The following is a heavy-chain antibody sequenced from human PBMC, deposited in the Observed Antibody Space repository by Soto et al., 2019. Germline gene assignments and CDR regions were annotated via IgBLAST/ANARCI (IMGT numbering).Heavy chain of an antibody. D-gene: IGHD2-15*01. CDR1: GFSLTTTRMG. CDR3: AHAGDFDLLSFDR. J-gene: IGHJ4*02. V-gene: IGHV2-5*02. CDR2: IYWDDDK. Sequence: QITLKESGPPLVRPAQTLTLTCAFSGFSLTTTRMGVAWIRQPPGKALEWLALIYWDDDKRYSPSLKNRLTVSKDTSTNRVVLTITNISPDDTGTYFCAHAGDFDLLSFDRWGPGTLVTDSS.